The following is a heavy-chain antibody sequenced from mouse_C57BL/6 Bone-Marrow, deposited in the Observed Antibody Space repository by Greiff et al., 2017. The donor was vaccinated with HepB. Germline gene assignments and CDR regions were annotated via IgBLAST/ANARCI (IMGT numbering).Heavy chain of an antibody. CDR3: AKFATGFAY. J-gene: IGHJ3*01. V-gene: IGHV1-39*01. D-gene: IGHD6-1*01. CDR1: GYSFTDYN. CDR2: INPNYGTT. Sequence: VQLKQSGPELVKPGASVKISCKASGYSFTDYNMNWVKQSNGKSLEWIGVINPNYGTTSYNQNFKGKATLTVDKSSSTAYMQLNSLTSEDSAVYNCAKFATGFAYWGQGTLVTVSA.